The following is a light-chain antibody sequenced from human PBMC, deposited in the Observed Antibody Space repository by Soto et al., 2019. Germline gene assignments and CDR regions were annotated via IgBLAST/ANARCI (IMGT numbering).Light chain of an antibody. Sequence: DIQMTQSPSSVSASVGDRVTINCRASQGISTWLAWYQQKPGKAPKLLIYAASSLQSGVPSRFSGTGSGTDFTLTISSLQHEDFATYFCQETNTFTTFGNGKRLEIK. CDR2: AAS. V-gene: IGKV1D-12*01. CDR3: QETNTFTT. J-gene: IGKJ5*01. CDR1: QGISTW.